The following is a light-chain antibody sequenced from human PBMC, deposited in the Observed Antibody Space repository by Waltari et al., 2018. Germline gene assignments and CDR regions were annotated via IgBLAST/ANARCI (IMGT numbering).Light chain of an antibody. Sequence: QSALTQPASVSGSPGQSITISCTGTSSDVGGYNYVSWYQQHPGKAPKLMIYDVSKRPSGVSYRFSGSKSGNTASLTISGLQAEDEADYYCCSYAGSSTSVFGGGTKLTVL. CDR2: DVS. CDR3: CSYAGSSTSV. J-gene: IGLJ2*01. CDR1: SSDVGGYNY. V-gene: IGLV2-23*02.